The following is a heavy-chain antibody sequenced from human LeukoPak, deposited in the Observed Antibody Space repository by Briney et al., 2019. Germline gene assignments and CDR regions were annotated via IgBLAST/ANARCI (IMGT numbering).Heavy chain of an antibody. J-gene: IGHJ3*02. CDR1: GFTFNRNG. CDR3: AKTSSRGVIMWDAFDI. CDR2: IWFDGSRE. Sequence: GGSLRLSCAASGFTFNRNGMHWVRQAPGKGLEWVALIWFDGSREYYGDSVKGRFIISRDNSKNTLYLQMNSLRAEDTAVYYCAKTSSRGVIMWDAFDIWGQGTMVTVSS. D-gene: IGHD3-10*01. V-gene: IGHV3-33*03.